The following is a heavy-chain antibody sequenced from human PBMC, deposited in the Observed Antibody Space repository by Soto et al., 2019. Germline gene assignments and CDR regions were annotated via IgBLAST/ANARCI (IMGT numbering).Heavy chain of an antibody. D-gene: IGHD6-19*01. J-gene: IGHJ4*02. CDR1: GDSLSSSNYF. CDR3: ARRYGWLYFDY. V-gene: IGHV4-39*01. Sequence: QLQLQESGPGLVKPWETLSLTCTVSGDSLSSSNYFWGWIRQPPGKGLEWIGTIFYSGSTYYNPSLESRVTISVDTSKNQFSLKLTSVTAADTALYYCARRYGWLYFDYWGQGSLVTVSS. CDR2: IFYSGST.